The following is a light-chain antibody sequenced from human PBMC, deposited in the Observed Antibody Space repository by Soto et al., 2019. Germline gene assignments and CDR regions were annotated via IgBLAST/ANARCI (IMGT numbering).Light chain of an antibody. CDR3: QQANSFPFT. Sequence: DIQMTQSPSSVSASVGDRVTISCRASQDIGSSLAWYQQKPGNAPKLLIYAAASLQSGVAPRFSATFSGTEFTLTISSLQPEDFATYYCQQANSFPFTFGGGTKVDIK. CDR1: QDIGSS. V-gene: IGKV1-12*02. J-gene: IGKJ4*01. CDR2: AAA.